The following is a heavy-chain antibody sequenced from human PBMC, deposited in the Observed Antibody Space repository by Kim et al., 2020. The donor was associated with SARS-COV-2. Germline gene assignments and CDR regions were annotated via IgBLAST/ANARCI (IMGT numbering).Heavy chain of an antibody. J-gene: IGHJ4*02. CDR1: GGSISSSSYY. CDR3: ARRYEIEGAVYGPRGAPFDY. CDR2: IYYSGST. Sequence: SETLSLTCTVSGGSISSSSYYWGWIRQPPGKGLEWIGSIYYSGSTYYNPSLKSRVTISVDTSKNQFSLKLSSVTAADTAVYYCARRYEIEGAVYGPRGAPFDYWGQGTLVTVSS. V-gene: IGHV4-39*01. D-gene: IGHD3-10*01.